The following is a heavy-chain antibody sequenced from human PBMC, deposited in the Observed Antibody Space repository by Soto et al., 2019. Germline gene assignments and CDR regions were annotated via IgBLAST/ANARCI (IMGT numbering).Heavy chain of an antibody. Sequence: EVQLLESGGGLVQPGRSLRLSCAASGFTFSSYAMSWVRQAPGQGLVWVSAISGSGGTTYYAASVKGRFTISRDNSKYTLFLQMNSLRAEDTAVYYGAKFFVETGGSSGWPWTFHYWCQGTRVTVSS. CDR1: GFTFSSYA. D-gene: IGHD6-25*01. J-gene: IGHJ4*02. CDR3: AKFFVETGGSSGWPWTFHY. V-gene: IGHV3-23*01. CDR2: ISGSGGTT.